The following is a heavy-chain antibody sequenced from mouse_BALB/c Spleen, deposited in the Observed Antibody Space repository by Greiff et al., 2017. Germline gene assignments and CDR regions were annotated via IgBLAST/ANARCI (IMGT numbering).Heavy chain of an antibody. Sequence: EVQLQESGPGLVKPSQSLSLTCSVTGYSITSGYYWNWIRQFPGNKLEWMGYISYDGSNNYNPSLKNRISITRDTSKNQFFLKLNSVTTEDTATYYCARMRYGNYYAMDYWGQGTSVTVSS. D-gene: IGHD2-10*02. J-gene: IGHJ4*01. CDR3: ARMRYGNYYAMDY. CDR1: GYSITSGYY. CDR2: ISYDGSN. V-gene: IGHV3-6*02.